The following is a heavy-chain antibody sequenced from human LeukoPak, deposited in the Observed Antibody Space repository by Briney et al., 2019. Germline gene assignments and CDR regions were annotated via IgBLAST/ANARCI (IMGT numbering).Heavy chain of an antibody. Sequence: AASVKVSCKASGYTFTGYYMHWVRQAPGQGLEWMGWINPNSGGTNYAQKFQGWVTMTRDTSISTAYMELRSLRSDDTAVYYCARDISNSSSWYVIYYYYGMDVWGQGTTVTVSS. CDR2: INPNSGGT. V-gene: IGHV1-2*04. CDR1: GYTFTGYY. D-gene: IGHD6-13*01. CDR3: ARDISNSSSWYVIYYYYGMDV. J-gene: IGHJ6*02.